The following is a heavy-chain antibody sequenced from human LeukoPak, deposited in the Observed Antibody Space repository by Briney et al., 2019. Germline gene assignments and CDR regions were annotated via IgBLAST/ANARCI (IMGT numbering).Heavy chain of an antibody. J-gene: IGHJ4*02. Sequence: GASMKVSCKASGYTFTGYYMHWVRQAPGQGLEWMGWINPNSGGTNYAQKFQGRVTMTRGTSISTAYMELSRLRSDDTAVYYCARSLGRYSSSWYPDYWSQGTLVTVSS. CDR2: INPNSGGT. V-gene: IGHV1-2*02. D-gene: IGHD6-13*01. CDR3: ARSLGRYSSSWYPDY. CDR1: GYTFTGYY.